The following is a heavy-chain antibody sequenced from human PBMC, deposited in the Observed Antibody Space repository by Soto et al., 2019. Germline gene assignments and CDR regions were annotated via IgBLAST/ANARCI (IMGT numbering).Heavy chain of an antibody. CDR2: IYYSGST. V-gene: IGHV4-31*03. Sequence: SETLSLTCTVSGGSISSGGYYWSWIRQHPGKGLEWIGYIYYSGSTYYNPSLKSRVTISVDTSKNQFSLKLSSVTAADTAVYYCARQTKPVDTAMVGIFDYWGQGTLVTVSS. CDR3: ARQTKPVDTAMVGIFDY. J-gene: IGHJ4*02. D-gene: IGHD5-18*01. CDR1: GGSISSGGYY.